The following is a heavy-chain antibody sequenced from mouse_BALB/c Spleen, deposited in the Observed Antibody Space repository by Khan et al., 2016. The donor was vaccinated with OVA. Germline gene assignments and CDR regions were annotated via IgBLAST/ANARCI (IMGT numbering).Heavy chain of an antibody. CDR3: AISYYGSYWYFDV. Sequence: QVQLKQSGPEVVKPGASVKMSCKTSGYTFIRNYVHWVKQRPGQGLDWIGWIYPGDGRTKYNEKFKGKTTLTADNSSSIAYMLLSSLTSEDSAIXFCAISYYGSYWYFDVWGAGTTVTVSS. CDR2: IYPGDGRT. V-gene: IGHV1S50*01. CDR1: GYTFIRNY. D-gene: IGHD1-1*01. J-gene: IGHJ1*01.